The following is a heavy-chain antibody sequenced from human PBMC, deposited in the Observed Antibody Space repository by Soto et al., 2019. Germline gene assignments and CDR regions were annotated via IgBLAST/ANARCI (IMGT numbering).Heavy chain of an antibody. J-gene: IGHJ4*02. CDR1: GFTFSSYA. V-gene: IGHV3-23*01. D-gene: IGHD2-15*01. CDR2: ISGSGGST. Sequence: EVQLLESGGGLVQPGGSLRLSCAASGFTFSSYAMSWVRQAPGKGLEWVSAISGSGGSTYYADSVKGRFTISRDNSKNTLYLQMNSLRAEDTAVYYCANIVGRIEGGFDYWGQGTLVTVSS. CDR3: ANIVGRIEGGFDY.